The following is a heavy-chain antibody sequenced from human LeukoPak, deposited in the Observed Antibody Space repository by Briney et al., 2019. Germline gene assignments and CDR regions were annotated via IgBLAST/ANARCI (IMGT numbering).Heavy chain of an antibody. V-gene: IGHV3-7*01. CDR3: ARHGGAFDI. CDR2: IKQDGSEK. D-gene: IGHD3-10*01. J-gene: IGHJ3*02. CDR1: GFIVSSNY. Sequence: GGSLRLSCAASGFIVSSNYMSWVRQAPGKRPEWVAYIKQDGSEKDYLDSVKGRFTISRDNAKNSLYLQMNSLRGEDTAVYYCARHGGAFDIWGQGTLVTVSS.